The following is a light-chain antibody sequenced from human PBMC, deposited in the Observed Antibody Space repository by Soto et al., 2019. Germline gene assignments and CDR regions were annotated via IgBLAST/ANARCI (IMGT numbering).Light chain of an antibody. Sequence: QSVLTQPPSVSAAPGQKVIISCSGSSSNIGNNYVSWYQQLPGAAPKLLIYDNDQRPSGIPDRFSGSKSGTSATLVIAGLQTGDEADYHCGTWDSSLSAVFGGGTKLTVL. V-gene: IGLV1-51*01. CDR3: GTWDSSLSAV. CDR2: DND. J-gene: IGLJ3*02. CDR1: SSNIGNNY.